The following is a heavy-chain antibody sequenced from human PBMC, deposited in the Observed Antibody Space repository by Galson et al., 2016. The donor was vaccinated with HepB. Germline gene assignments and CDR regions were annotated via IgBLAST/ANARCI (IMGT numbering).Heavy chain of an antibody. J-gene: IGHJ5*02. CDR2: IDTTGSDI. D-gene: IGHD3-3*01. CDR1: GFNFGSYE. V-gene: IGHV3-21*01. Sequence: SLRLSCAASGFNFGSYEMNWVRQAPGKGLEWVSSIDTTGSDIYYADSVKGRFTVSSDGAKNSLYLQMNSLRAEDTAVYYCTRLNTIFGVVKNWFDPWGQGTLVTVSS. CDR3: TRLNTIFGVVKNWFDP.